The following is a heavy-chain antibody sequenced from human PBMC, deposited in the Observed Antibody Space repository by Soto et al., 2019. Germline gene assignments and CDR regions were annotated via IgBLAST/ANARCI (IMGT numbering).Heavy chain of an antibody. CDR3: AREIYDDYDSSGFDH. CDR2: ISSSSSTI. CDR1: GFTFSSYS. J-gene: IGHJ4*02. Sequence: GGALRLSCAASGFTFSSYSMNWVRQAPGKGLEWVSYISSSSSTIYYADSVKGRFTISRDNAKNSLYLQMNSLRAEDTAVYYCAREIYDDYDSSGFDHWGQGTLVTVPS. D-gene: IGHD3-22*01. V-gene: IGHV3-48*01.